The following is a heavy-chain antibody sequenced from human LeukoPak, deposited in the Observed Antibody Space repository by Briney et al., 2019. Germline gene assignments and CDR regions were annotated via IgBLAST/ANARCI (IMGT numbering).Heavy chain of an antibody. CDR2: ISSSSSYI. D-gene: IGHD3-3*01. Sequence: GGSLRLSCAASGFTFSSYSMNWVRQAPGKGLEWVSSISSSSSYIYYADSAKGRFTISRDNAKNSLYLQMNSLRAEDTAVYYCARLTIFGVDPLDYWGQGTLVTVSS. CDR3: ARLTIFGVDPLDY. CDR1: GFTFSSYS. J-gene: IGHJ4*02. V-gene: IGHV3-21*01.